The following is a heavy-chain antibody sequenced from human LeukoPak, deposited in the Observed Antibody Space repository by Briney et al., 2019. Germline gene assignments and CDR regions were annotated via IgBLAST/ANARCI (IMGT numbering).Heavy chain of an antibody. CDR3: ARQTAMGRSGDY. J-gene: IGHJ4*02. Sequence: GASLQISCTASGYSFTNYWIGWVRQMPGKGLEWMGIIDPSDSETRYTPSFQGQVTISADKSLSTAYLQWNSLKASDTAMYYCARQTAMGRSGDYWGQGTLVIVSS. V-gene: IGHV5-51*01. CDR2: IDPSDSET. CDR1: GYSFTNYW. D-gene: IGHD5-18*01.